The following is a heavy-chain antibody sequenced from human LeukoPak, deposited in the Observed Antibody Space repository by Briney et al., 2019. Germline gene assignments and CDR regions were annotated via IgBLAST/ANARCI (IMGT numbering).Heavy chain of an antibody. D-gene: IGHD2-15*01. J-gene: IGHJ4*02. Sequence: GGSLRLSCVGSGFTFRSHAMSWVRQAPEKGLEFVSGIYENGGTTYYADSVKGRFTISRDSSKNTLYLQMNSLRAEDTATYYCAKDYCRGGNCPLPFFDSWGQGTLVTVSS. V-gene: IGHV3-23*01. CDR2: IYENGGTT. CDR3: AKDYCRGGNCPLPFFDS. CDR1: GFTFRSHA.